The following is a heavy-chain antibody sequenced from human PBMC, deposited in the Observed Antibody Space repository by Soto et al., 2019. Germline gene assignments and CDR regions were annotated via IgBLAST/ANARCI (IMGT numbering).Heavy chain of an antibody. CDR3: VRLGPEQLARFTPYYYYGMDV. D-gene: IGHD6-6*01. V-gene: IGHV1-69*06. J-gene: IGHJ6*02. Sequence: GASVKVSCKASGGTFSSYAISWVRQAPGQGLEWMGGIIPIFGTANYAQKFQGRVTITADKSTSTAYMELSSLRSEDTAVYYCVRLGPEQLARFTPYYYYGMDVWGQGTTVTVSS. CDR2: IIPIFGTA. CDR1: GGTFSSYA.